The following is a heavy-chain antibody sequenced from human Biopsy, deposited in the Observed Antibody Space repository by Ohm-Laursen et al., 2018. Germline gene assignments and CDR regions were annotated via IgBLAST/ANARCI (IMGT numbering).Heavy chain of an antibody. J-gene: IGHJ4*02. CDR1: GFTFHTYA. CDR2: INRDGSST. V-gene: IGHV3-74*01. Sequence: SLRLSCTASGFTFHTYAMNWVRQAPGKGLVWVSRINRDGSSTTYADSVKGRFTISRDSAKNTLYLQMNSLRAEDTAAYYCAREGYCSRTSCYPDYWGQGTLVTVSS. CDR3: AREGYCSRTSCYPDY. D-gene: IGHD2-2*01.